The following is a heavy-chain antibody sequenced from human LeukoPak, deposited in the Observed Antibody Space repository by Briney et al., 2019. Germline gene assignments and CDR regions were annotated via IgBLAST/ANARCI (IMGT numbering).Heavy chain of an antibody. CDR3: ARERLFDYGIDY. J-gene: IGHJ4*02. Sequence: SETLSLTCAVYGGSFSGYYWSWIRQPPGKGLEWIGEINHSGSTNYNPSLKSRVTISVDTSKSQFSLKLSSVTAADTAVYYCARERLFDYGIDYWGQGTLVTVSS. D-gene: IGHD4-17*01. CDR1: GGSFSGYY. V-gene: IGHV4-34*01. CDR2: INHSGST.